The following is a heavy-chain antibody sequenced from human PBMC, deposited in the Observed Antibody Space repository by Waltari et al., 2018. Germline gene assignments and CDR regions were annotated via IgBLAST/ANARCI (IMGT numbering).Heavy chain of an antibody. J-gene: IGHJ4*02. Sequence: EVQLVQSGAEAKKPGESLKISCKGSGFNFATYWIGWVRQMPGKGLEWMGVIYPGDSNTMYSPSFQGQVTFSADESTDTAYLQWTSLKASDTAIYYCARRAYQYYFDYWGQGTLVTVSS. D-gene: IGHD2-21*01. CDR1: GFNFATYW. V-gene: IGHV5-51*01. CDR2: IYPGDSNT. CDR3: ARRAYQYYFDY.